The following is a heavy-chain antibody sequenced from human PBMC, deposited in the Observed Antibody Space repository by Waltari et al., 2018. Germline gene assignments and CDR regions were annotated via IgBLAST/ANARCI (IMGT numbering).Heavy chain of an antibody. CDR2: MNPDGSGK. D-gene: IGHD2-15*01. CDR1: GFTFSRYW. V-gene: IGHV3-7*01. CDR3: ARTGYGGNALDY. J-gene: IGHJ4*02. Sequence: EVQLVESGGGLVQPGGSLRLSCAASGFTFSRYWMNWVRQAPGKGLEWVANMNPDGSGKQYVDSVKGRFPTSRDNTKNSLYLQMNGLRAEDTAIYYCARTGYGGNALDYWGQGTLVTVSS.